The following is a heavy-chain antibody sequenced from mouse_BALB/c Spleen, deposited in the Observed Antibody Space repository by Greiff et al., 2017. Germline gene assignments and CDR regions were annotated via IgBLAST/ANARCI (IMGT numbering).Heavy chain of an antibody. CDR1: GFTFTDYY. CDR3: ARDRWAMDY. Sequence: DVHLVESGGGLVQPGGSLRLSCATSGFTFTDYYMSWVRQPPGKALEWLGFIRNKANGYTTEYSASVKGRFTISRDNSQSILYLQMNTLRAEDSATYYCARDRWAMDYWGQGTSVTVSS. CDR2: IRNKANGYTT. J-gene: IGHJ4*01. V-gene: IGHV7-3*02. D-gene: IGHD2-3*01.